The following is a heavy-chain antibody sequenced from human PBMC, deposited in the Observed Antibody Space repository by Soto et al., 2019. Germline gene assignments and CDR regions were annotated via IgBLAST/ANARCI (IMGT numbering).Heavy chain of an antibody. CDR3: ERDGGAY. J-gene: IGHJ4*02. CDR2: MSYDGSNK. Sequence: QVQLVESGGGVVQPGRSLRLSCAASGFTFSSYAMHWVRRAPGKGLEWVAVMSYDGSNKYYADSVKGRFTISRDNSKKSQYVQMNRLRPEDTALYYWERDGGAYWGPGTLVIVSS. D-gene: IGHD3-16*01. CDR1: GFTFSSYA. V-gene: IGHV3-30-3*01.